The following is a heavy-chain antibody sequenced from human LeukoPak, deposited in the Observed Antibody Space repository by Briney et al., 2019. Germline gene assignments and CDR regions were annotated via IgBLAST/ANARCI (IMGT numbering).Heavy chain of an antibody. V-gene: IGHV4-31*03. CDR3: ARDSYDFWSGYYYYGMDV. D-gene: IGHD3-3*01. CDR1: GGSISSGGYY. Sequence: SETLSLTCTVSGGSISSGGYYWSWIRRHPGKGLEWIGYIYYSGSTYYNPSLKSRVTISVDTSKNQFSLKLSSVTAADTAVYYCARDSYDFWSGYYYYGMDVWGQGTTVTVSS. J-gene: IGHJ6*02. CDR2: IYYSGST.